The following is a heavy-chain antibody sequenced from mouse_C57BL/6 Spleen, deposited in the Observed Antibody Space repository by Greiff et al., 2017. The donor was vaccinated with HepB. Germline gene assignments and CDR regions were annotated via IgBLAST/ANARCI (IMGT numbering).Heavy chain of an antibody. CDR1: GFTFSSYA. CDR2: ISDGGSYT. V-gene: IGHV5-4*01. J-gene: IGHJ3*01. CDR3: ARDVRGFSY. Sequence: EVKLVESGGGLVKPGGSLKLSCAASGFTFSSYAMSWVRQTPEKRLEWVATISDGGSYTYYPDNVKGRFTISRDNAKNNLYLQMSHLQSEDTAMYYCARDVRGFSYCGKGPLVTVSA.